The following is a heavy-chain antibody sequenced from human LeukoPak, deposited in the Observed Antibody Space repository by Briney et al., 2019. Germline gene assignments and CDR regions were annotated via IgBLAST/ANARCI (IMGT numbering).Heavy chain of an antibody. CDR2: ISSSGSTI. V-gene: IGHV3-11*04. J-gene: IGHJ4*02. Sequence: TGGSLRLSCAASGFTFSDYYMSWIRQAPGKGLEWVSYISSSGSTIYYADSVKGRFTISRDNAKNSLYLQMNSLRAEDTAVYYCAREFPDIVVVPAAIRQPRRSLDYWGQGTLVTVSS. CDR1: GFTFSDYY. D-gene: IGHD2-2*01. CDR3: AREFPDIVVVPAAIRQPRRSLDY.